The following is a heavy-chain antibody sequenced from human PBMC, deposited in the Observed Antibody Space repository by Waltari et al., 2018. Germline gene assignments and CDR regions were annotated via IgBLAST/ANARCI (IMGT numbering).Heavy chain of an antibody. CDR1: GGSFSGYY. CDR3: ARRIAAAGSHFDY. Sequence: QVQLQQWGAGLLKPSETLSLTCAVYGGSFSGYYWSWIRQPPGKGLEWIGEINHSGSTNYNPSRKSRVTISVDTSKNQFSLKLSSVTAADTAVYYCARRIAAAGSHFDYWGQEPWSPSPQ. V-gene: IGHV4-34*01. J-gene: IGHJ4*01. CDR2: INHSGST. D-gene: IGHD6-13*01.